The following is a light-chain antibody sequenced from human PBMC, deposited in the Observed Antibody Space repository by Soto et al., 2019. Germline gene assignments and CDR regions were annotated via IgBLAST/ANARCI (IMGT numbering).Light chain of an antibody. CDR1: QTVTNNY. V-gene: IGKV3-20*01. J-gene: IGKJ4*01. Sequence: EIVLTQSPGTLSLSPGERATLSCRASQTVTNNYLAWFQQKPGQAPRLLIYDASRRATGIPDRFSGSGSGTDFTLIISRLEPEDFAVYYCHQSAHAPLTFDGGTKVEIK. CDR3: HQSAHAPLT. CDR2: DAS.